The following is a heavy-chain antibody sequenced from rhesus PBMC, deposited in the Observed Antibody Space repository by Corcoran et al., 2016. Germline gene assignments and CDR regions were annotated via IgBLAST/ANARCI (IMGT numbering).Heavy chain of an antibody. Sequence: EVQLVESGGGLAKPGGSLRLSCAAAGFTFSSSAVHWVRQASGKGLEWIGRIRSTSNNYGTGYAASVKGRFTISRDDSKNTAYLQINSLKTEDTAVYYCAKVSGGSWSVNGLDSWGQGVVVTVSS. V-gene: IGHV3-118*01. CDR3: AKVSGGSWSVNGLDS. J-gene: IGHJ6*01. CDR2: IRSTSNNYGT. CDR1: GFTFSSSA. D-gene: IGHD6-13*01.